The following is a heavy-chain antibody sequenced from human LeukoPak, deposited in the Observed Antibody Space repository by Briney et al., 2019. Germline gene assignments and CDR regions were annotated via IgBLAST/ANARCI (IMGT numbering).Heavy chain of an antibody. CDR2: ITGSGGSP. Sequence: PGGSLRLSCAASGFTYGNYAMSWVRQAPGKGLEWVSAITGSGGSPYCADSVKGRFTISRDNSENTLYLQMNSLRAEDTAVYYFAKASPGSGSYWRAGFEYLGQGTLVTVSS. J-gene: IGHJ4*02. D-gene: IGHD3-10*01. CDR3: AKASPGSGSYWRAGFEY. V-gene: IGHV3-23*01. CDR1: GFTYGNYA.